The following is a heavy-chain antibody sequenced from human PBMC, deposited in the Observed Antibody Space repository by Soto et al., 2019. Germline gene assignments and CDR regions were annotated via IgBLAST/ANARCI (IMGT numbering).Heavy chain of an antibody. Sequence: SVKVSCKASGGTLSTYGISWVRQAPGQGLEWMGGIIPIFGRTNYAQKFQGRVTITADESTSTAYMELSSLRSEDTAVYYCARSDGIPCSGGNCYPYPFNYWGQGTLVTVSS. D-gene: IGHD2-15*01. CDR3: ARSDGIPCSGGNCYPYPFNY. V-gene: IGHV1-69*13. J-gene: IGHJ4*02. CDR1: GGTLSTYG. CDR2: IIPIFGRT.